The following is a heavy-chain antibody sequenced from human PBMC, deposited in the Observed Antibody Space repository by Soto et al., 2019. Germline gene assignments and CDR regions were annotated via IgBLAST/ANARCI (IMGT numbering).Heavy chain of an antibody. J-gene: IGHJ4*02. V-gene: IGHV4-30-4*01. D-gene: IGHD5-12*01. CDR1: GGSISRGDYY. CDR2: IYYSGST. CDR3: ARGGALAPATQNDYFDY. Sequence: QVQLQESGPGLVKPSQTLSLTCTVSGGSISRGDYYWSWIRQPPGKGLEWIGYIYYSGSTYYNPSLKSRVTISVDTSKNQFSLKLSSVTAADTAVYYCARGGALAPATQNDYFDYWGQGTLVTVSS.